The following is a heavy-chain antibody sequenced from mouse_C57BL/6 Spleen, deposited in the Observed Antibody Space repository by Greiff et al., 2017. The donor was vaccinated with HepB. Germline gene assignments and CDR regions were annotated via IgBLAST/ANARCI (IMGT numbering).Heavy chain of an antibody. CDR2: IYPGSGST. CDR3: ARALDYDDYAMDY. Sequence: VQLQQPGAELVKPGASVKMSCKASGYTFTSYWITWVKQRPGQGLEWIGDIYPGSGSTNYNEKFKSKATLTVDTSSSTAYMQLSSLTSEDSAVYYCARALDYDDYAMDYWGQGTSVTVSS. D-gene: IGHD2-4*01. V-gene: IGHV1-55*01. J-gene: IGHJ4*01. CDR1: GYTFTSYW.